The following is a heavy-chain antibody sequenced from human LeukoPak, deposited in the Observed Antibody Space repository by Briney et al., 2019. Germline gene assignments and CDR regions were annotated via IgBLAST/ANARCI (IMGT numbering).Heavy chain of an antibody. CDR1: GGSFSGYY. CDR3: ARGGRCCSSTSCYKRKDFDY. D-gene: IGHD2-2*02. V-gene: IGHV4-34*01. CDR2: INHSGST. J-gene: IGHJ4*02. Sequence: SETLSLTCAVYGGSFSGYYWSWIRQPPGKGLEWIGEINHSGSTNYNPSLKSRVTISVDTSKNQFSLKLSSVTAADTAVYYCARGGRCCSSTSCYKRKDFDYWGQGTLVTVSS.